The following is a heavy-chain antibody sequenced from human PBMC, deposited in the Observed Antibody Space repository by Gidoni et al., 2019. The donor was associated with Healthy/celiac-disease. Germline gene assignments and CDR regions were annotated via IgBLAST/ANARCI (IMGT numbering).Heavy chain of an antibody. Sequence: EVQLLESGGGLVQPGGSLRLSCAASGFNFTSYAMSWVRQGPGKGLEWVSAISGSGGSTYYADSVKGRFTISRDNSKNTLYLQMNSLRAEDTAVYYCAKGSRYSSSCFDYWGQGTLVTVSS. V-gene: IGHV3-23*01. D-gene: IGHD6-13*01. CDR3: AKGSRYSSSCFDY. CDR1: GFNFTSYA. CDR2: ISGSGGST. J-gene: IGHJ4*02.